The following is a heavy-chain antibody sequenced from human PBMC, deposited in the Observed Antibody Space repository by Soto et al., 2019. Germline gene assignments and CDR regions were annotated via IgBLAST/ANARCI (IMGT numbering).Heavy chain of an antibody. CDR3: AKAQQLDPRDYYYGMDV. V-gene: IGHV3-43*01. CDR2: ISWDGGST. CDR1: GFTFDDYT. J-gene: IGHJ6*02. Sequence: GGSLRLSCAASGFTFDDYTMHWVRQAPGKGLEWVSLISWDGGSTYYADSVKGRFTISRDNSKNSLYLQMNSLRTEDTALYYCAKAQQLDPRDYYYGMDVWGQGTTVTVSS. D-gene: IGHD6-13*01.